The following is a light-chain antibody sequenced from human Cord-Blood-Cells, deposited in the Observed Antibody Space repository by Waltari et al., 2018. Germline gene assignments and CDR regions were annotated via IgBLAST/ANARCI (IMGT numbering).Light chain of an antibody. Sequence: DVVMTQSPLSLPVTLGQPASISCRSSQSLVHSDGNTFLNWFQQRPGQSPRRLIYKVSNRDSGVPDRISGSGSGTDFTLKISMVEAEDVGVYYCMQGTHWPPFGGGTKVEIK. CDR2: KVS. J-gene: IGKJ4*01. V-gene: IGKV2-30*02. CDR1: QSLVHSDGNTF. CDR3: MQGTHWPP.